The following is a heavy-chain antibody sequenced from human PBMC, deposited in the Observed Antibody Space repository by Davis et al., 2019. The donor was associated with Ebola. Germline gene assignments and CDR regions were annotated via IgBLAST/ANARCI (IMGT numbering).Heavy chain of an antibody. V-gene: IGHV4-39*07. CDR3: ARRTPLGHFDY. Sequence: PSETLSLTCTVSGGSISSSSYYWGWIRQPPGKGLEWIGEIYHSGSTNYNPSLKSRVTISVDKSKNQFSLKLSSVTAADTAVYYCARRTPLGHFDYWGQGTLVTVSS. CDR2: IYHSGST. CDR1: GGSISSSSYY. D-gene: IGHD7-27*01. J-gene: IGHJ4*02.